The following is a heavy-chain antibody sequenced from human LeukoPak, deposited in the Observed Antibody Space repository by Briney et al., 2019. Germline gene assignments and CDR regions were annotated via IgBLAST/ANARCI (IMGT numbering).Heavy chain of an antibody. V-gene: IGHV4-39*01. CDR3: ATLVIGDYYFDY. J-gene: IGHJ4*02. CDR2: ISYSGST. Sequence: SETLSLTCTVSGGSISSRPYYWGWVRQPPGKGLEWIGSISYSGSTYYNASLKSRVTISVDTSKNHFSLRLSSVTAADTAVYYCATLVIGDYYFDYWGQGTLVTVSS. D-gene: IGHD2-21*01. CDR1: GGSISSRPYY.